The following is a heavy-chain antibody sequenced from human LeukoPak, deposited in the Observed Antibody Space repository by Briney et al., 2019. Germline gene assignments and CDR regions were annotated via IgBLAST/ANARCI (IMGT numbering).Heavy chain of an antibody. CDR2: ISGSGGST. Sequence: GGSLRLSCAASGFTFSSYAMSWVRQAPGKGLEWVSAISGSGGSTYYADSVKGRFTISRDNSKNTLYLQMNSLRAEDTAVYYCARDGYSPGYSSGWYTVSPYYFDYWGQGTLVTVSS. J-gene: IGHJ4*02. V-gene: IGHV3-23*01. D-gene: IGHD6-19*01. CDR1: GFTFSSYA. CDR3: ARDGYSPGYSSGWYTVSPYYFDY.